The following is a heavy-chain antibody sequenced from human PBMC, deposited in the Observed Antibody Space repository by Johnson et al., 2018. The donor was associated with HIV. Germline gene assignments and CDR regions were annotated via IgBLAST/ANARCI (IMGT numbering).Heavy chain of an antibody. Sequence: QVQLVESGGGVVQPGRSLRLSCVASGFTFSSYALHWVRQAPGKGLEWVAVISYDGNNKYYADSVKGRFTISRDKSKNTLYLQINSLRAEDTARYYCARVTSPVTTARYGAFDIWGQGTMVNGSS. D-gene: IGHD4-17*01. V-gene: IGHV3-30-3*01. CDR1: GFTFSSYA. CDR3: ARVTSPVTTARYGAFDI. CDR2: ISYDGNNK. J-gene: IGHJ3*02.